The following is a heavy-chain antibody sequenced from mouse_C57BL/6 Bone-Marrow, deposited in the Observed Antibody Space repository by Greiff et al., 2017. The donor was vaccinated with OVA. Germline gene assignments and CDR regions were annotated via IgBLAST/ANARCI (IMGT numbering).Heavy chain of an antibody. V-gene: IGHV3-6*01. CDR3: ARDDGRGFDY. D-gene: IGHD2-3*01. Sequence: ESGPGLVKPSQSLSLTCSVTGYSITSGYYWNWLRQFPGNKLEWMGYISYDGSNNYNPSLKNRISITRDTSKNQFFLKLNSVTTEDTATDDCARDDGRGFDYWGQGTTLTVSS. CDR2: ISYDGSN. CDR1: GYSITSGYY. J-gene: IGHJ2*01.